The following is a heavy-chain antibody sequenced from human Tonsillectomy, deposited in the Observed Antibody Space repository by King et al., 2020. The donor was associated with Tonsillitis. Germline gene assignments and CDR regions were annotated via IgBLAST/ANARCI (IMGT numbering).Heavy chain of an antibody. D-gene: IGHD6-19*01. CDR2: ISSSSSYI. J-gene: IGHJ4*02. CDR3: ARDLGYSSPSGIDY. V-gene: IGHV3-21*01. Sequence: VQLVESGGGLVKPGGSLRLSCAASGFTFSSYNMNWVRQAPGKGLEWVSYISSSSSYIYYEDSVKGRFTISRDNAKNSLYLQMNSLRADDTAVYYCARDLGYSSPSGIDYWGQGTLVTVSS. CDR1: GFTFSSYN.